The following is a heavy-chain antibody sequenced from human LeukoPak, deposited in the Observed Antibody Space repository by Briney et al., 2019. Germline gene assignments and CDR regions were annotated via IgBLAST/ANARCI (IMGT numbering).Heavy chain of an antibody. CDR3: ARVWSMIREYVEY. J-gene: IGHJ4*02. D-gene: IGHD3-10*01. CDR2: ISSSSDYI. Sequence: PGGSLRLSCAASGFIFSGYTMNWVRQTPGEGLEWVSSISSSSDYIYYADSVKGRFTISRDNSKDSLYLQMSSLRAEDTAVYYCARVWSMIREYVEYWGQGTLVTVSS. V-gene: IGHV3-21*01. CDR1: GFIFSGYT.